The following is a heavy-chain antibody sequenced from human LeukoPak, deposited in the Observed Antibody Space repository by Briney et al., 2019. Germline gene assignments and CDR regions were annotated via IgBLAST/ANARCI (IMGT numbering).Heavy chain of an antibody. CDR2: ISAYNGNT. D-gene: IGHD3-10*01. CDR3: ARHHLVGVRDNWFDP. J-gene: IGHJ5*02. Sequence: ASVKVSCKASGYTFTSYGISWVRQAPGQGLEWMGWISAYNGNTNYAQKLQGRVTMTTDTSTSTAYMELRSLRSDDTAVYYCARHHLVGVRDNWFDPWGQGTLVTVSS. CDR1: GYTFTSYG. V-gene: IGHV1-18*01.